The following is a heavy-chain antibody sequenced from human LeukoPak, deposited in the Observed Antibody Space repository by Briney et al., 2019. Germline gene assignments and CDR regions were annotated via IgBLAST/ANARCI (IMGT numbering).Heavy chain of an antibody. CDR2: INHSGST. J-gene: IGHJ4*02. V-gene: IGHV4-34*01. Sequence: SETLSLTCAVYGGSFSGYYWSWIRQPPGKGLEWIGEINHSGSTNYNPSLKSRVTISVDTSKNQFFLKLSSVTAADTAVYYCARGGITIFGVVGYWGQGTLVTVSS. D-gene: IGHD3-3*01. CDR1: GGSFSGYY. CDR3: ARGGITIFGVVGY.